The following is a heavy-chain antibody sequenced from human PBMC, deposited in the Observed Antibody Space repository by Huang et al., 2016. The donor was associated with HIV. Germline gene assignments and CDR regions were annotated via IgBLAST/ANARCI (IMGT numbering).Heavy chain of an antibody. D-gene: IGHD1-26*01. CDR1: GYSFTNYW. J-gene: IGHJ4*02. V-gene: IGHV5-51*01. CDR2: NYPGDSDA. CDR3: ARRGFNTGSSPDS. Sequence: EVQLVQSGPEVKKTGESLKISCRVSGYSFTNYWIGWVRHRPGKGLEWMAINYPGDSDAAYNPSVRGQVTISADKSINTAHLQWDCLKTSDSAIYYCARRGFNTGSSPDSWGQGTLVTVSS.